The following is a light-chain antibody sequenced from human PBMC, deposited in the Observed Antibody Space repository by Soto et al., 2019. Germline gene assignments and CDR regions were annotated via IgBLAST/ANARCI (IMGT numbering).Light chain of an antibody. CDR1: QSISSTL. CDR2: SSS. V-gene: IGKV3-20*01. CDR3: QQYGSSLIT. J-gene: IGKJ5*01. Sequence: EIELTQYPGTLSLSPGERATLSCRVSQSISSTLLAWYQQKTGQAPRLLIYSSSSRATDIPDRFSGSGAGTDSTPTISSLEPEDFAVYYCQQYGSSLITFGQGTRLEIK.